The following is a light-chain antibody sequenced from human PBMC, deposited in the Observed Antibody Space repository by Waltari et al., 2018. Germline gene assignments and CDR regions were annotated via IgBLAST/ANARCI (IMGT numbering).Light chain of an antibody. J-gene: IGKJ1*01. V-gene: IGKV1-5*03. CDR2: KAS. CDR1: QCISPW. Sequence: DIQMTQSPSTLSASVADRFTITCRASQCISPWLAWYQQKPGKAPKLLISKASSLESGVPSRFSGSGSGTLFTLTISSLQSDDFATYYCQHYITYPRTFGQGTKVEIK. CDR3: QHYITYPRT.